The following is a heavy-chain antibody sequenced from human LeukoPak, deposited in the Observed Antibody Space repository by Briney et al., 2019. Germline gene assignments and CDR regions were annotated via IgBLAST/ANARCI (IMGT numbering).Heavy chain of an antibody. CDR1: GFTFGDYA. J-gene: IGHJ3*01. Sequence: GGSLRLSCTTSGFTFGDYAMSWVRQAPRKGLEWVSFIRSKSHGGTTDYAASVKGRFIISRDDSKSIAYLQMDSLKTEDTAVYYCARDKMAENDVLDVWGQGTMVTVSS. CDR2: IRSKSHGGTT. CDR3: ARDKMAENDVLDV. D-gene: IGHD2-8*01. V-gene: IGHV3-49*04.